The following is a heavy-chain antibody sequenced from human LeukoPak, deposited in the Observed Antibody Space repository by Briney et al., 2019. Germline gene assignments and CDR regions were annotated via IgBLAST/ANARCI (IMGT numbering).Heavy chain of an antibody. J-gene: IGHJ2*01. CDR2: IIPIFGTA. D-gene: IGHD2/OR15-2a*01. CDR1: GGTFSSYA. Sequence: GASVKVSCKASGGTFSSYAISWVRQAPGQGLEWMGGIIPIFGTANYAQKFQGRVTMTTDTSTSTAYMELRSLRSDDTAVYYCARDNSAWYFDLWGRGTLVTVSS. V-gene: IGHV1-69*05. CDR3: ARDNSAWYFDL.